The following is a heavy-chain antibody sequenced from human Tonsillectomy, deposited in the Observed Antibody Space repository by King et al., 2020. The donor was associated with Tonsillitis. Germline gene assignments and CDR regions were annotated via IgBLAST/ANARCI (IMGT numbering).Heavy chain of an antibody. CDR1: VFTFSTYS. CDR3: ARAHYYDSSGYYFFDY. V-gene: IGHV3-21*01. Sequence: VQLVESGGGLVKPGGSLRLSCAASVFTFSTYSMNWVRQAPGKGLEWVSSISGSGNYIYYADSVKGRFTFSRDNAKNSLYMQMNSLRAEDTAVYYCARAHYYDSSGYYFFDYWGQGTLVTVSS. CDR2: ISGSGNYI. J-gene: IGHJ4*02. D-gene: IGHD3-22*01.